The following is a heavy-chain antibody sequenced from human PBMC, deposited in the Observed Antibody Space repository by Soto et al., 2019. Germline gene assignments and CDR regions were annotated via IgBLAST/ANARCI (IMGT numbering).Heavy chain of an antibody. CDR2: INPSGGST. D-gene: IGHD3-22*01. Sequence: ASVKVSCKASGYTFTSYYMHWVRQAPGQGLVWMGIINPSGGSTSYAQKFQGRVTMTRDTSTSTVYMELSSLRSEDTAVYYCARHYYDSSGYYYDSPYFDYWGQGTPVTVSS. V-gene: IGHV1-46*01. J-gene: IGHJ4*02. CDR3: ARHYYDSSGYYYDSPYFDY. CDR1: GYTFTSYY.